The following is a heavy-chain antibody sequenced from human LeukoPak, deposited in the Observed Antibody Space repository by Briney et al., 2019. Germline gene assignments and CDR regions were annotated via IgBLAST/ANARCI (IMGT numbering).Heavy chain of an antibody. V-gene: IGHV3-23*01. Sequence: GGSLRLSCAASGFTVSRNYMSWVRQAPGKGLEWVSVISGSGGSTYYADSVKGRFTISRDNSKNTLYLQMNSLRAEDTAVYYCAKDQTRNYYGSGSYDYWGQGTLVTVSS. CDR3: AKDQTRNYYGSGSYDY. CDR2: ISGSGGST. J-gene: IGHJ4*02. D-gene: IGHD3-10*01. CDR1: GFTVSRNY.